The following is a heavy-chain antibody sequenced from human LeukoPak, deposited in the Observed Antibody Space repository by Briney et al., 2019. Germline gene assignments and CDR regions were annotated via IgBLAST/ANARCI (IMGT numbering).Heavy chain of an antibody. CDR1: GRSFSSYA. CDR3: ARGSASNWPVDI. J-gene: IGHJ4*02. CDR2: ITPVFGTA. D-gene: IGHD6-13*01. V-gene: IGHV1-69*13. Sequence: SVKVSCKASGRSFSSYAISWVRQAPGRGLEWMGGITPVFGTAKYAQRFQGRVTVSADDSTSTAYLEVTKVTSEDTAVYYCARGSASNWPVDIWGQGTLITVSS.